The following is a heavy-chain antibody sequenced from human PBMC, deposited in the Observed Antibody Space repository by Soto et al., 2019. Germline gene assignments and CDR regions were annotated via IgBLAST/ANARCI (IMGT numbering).Heavy chain of an antibody. V-gene: IGHV4-34*01. CDR3: ARTTAVPNTLRSRYFFDY. Sequence: SETLSLTCAVYGGSFSGYYWSWIRQPPGKGLEWIGEINHSGSTNYNPSLKSRVTISVDLSKNQFSLRLSSVTTADTALYYCARTTAVPNTLRSRYFFDYWGQGTLVTVSS. CDR2: INHSGST. J-gene: IGHJ4*02. D-gene: IGHD4-17*01. CDR1: GGSFSGYY.